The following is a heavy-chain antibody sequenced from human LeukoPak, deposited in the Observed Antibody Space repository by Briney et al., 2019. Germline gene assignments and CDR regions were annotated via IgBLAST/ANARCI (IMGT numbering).Heavy chain of an antibody. V-gene: IGHV3-23*01. D-gene: IGHD6-19*01. CDR1: GFIFYNYA. CDR3: SPLGSGVDY. CDR2: IGVSGDTT. Sequence: GSLRLSCAASGFIFYNYAMSWVRQAPGKGLEWVSVIGVSGDTTYYADSVKGRFTISRDNSKNTLYLEINSLRAEDTAVYYCSPLGSGVDYWGQGTLVTVTS. J-gene: IGHJ4*02.